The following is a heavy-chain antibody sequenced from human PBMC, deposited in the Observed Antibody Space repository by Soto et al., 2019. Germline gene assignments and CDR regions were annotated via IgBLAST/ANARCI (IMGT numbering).Heavy chain of an antibody. Sequence: ASVTVSCKASGYTTTRYRISWGRKAPEQGLEWMGWISAYNGNTNYAQKLKGRVTMTTDTSTSTAYMELRSLRSDDTAVYYGAEVLAEAGDAFDFWGQGTMVTVSS. CDR1: GYTTTRYR. D-gene: IGHD6-19*01. V-gene: IGHV1-18*01. CDR2: ISAYNGNT. CDR3: AEVLAEAGDAFDF. J-gene: IGHJ3*01.